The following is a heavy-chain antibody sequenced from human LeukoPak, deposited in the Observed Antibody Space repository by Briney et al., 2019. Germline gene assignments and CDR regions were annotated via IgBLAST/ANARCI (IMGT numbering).Heavy chain of an antibody. CDR3: ARGVAVEAFDI. Sequence: GGSLRLSCAASGFTSSSYDMHWVRQATGKGLEWVSAIGTAGDTYYPGSVKGRFTISRENAKNSLYLQMNSLRAGDTAVYYCARGVAVEAFDIWGQGTMVTVSS. J-gene: IGHJ3*02. D-gene: IGHD6-19*01. CDR2: IGTAGDT. CDR1: GFTSSSYD. V-gene: IGHV3-13*04.